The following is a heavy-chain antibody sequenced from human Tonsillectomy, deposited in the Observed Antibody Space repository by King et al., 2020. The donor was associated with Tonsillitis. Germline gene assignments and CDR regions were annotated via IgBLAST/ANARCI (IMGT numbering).Heavy chain of an antibody. CDR2: ITTSGGST. J-gene: IGHJ5*02. CDR3: ARTVSMFHWFDP. D-gene: IGHD4-17*01. CDR1: GFTFSNYA. Sequence: QLVQSGGGLVQPGGSLRLSCAASGFTFSNYAMSWVRQAPGKGLDWVSTITTSGGSTYYADSVKGRFTISRDNSKNTLYLQMNSLRAEDTAVYYFARTVSMFHWFDPWGQGALVTVSS. V-gene: IGHV3-23*04.